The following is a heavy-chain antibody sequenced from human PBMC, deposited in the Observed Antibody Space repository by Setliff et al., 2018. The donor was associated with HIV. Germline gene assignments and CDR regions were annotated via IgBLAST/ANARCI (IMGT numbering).Heavy chain of an antibody. CDR1: SESFSGYF. CDR3: ARGGDCGGDCFSVDY. D-gene: IGHD2-21*02. CDR2: INQGGTS. V-gene: IGHV4-34*01. J-gene: IGHJ4*02. Sequence: SETLSLTCAVYSESFSGYFWSWMRQFPGKGLEWITEINQGGTSNYNPSLKSRVTISIDTSKNQFSLKLSSVTAADTAIYYCARGGDCGGDCFSVDYWGQGTLVTVSS.